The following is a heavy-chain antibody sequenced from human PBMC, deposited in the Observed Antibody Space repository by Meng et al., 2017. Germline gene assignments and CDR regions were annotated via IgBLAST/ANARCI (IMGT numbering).Heavy chain of an antibody. CDR1: GGSFSGYY. J-gene: IGHJ4*02. V-gene: IGHV4-34*01. CDR3: ARGLPPYYDSMRGNFDY. CDR2: INHSGST. D-gene: IGHD3-22*01. Sequence: SETLSLTCAVYGGSFSGYYWSWIRQPPGKGLEWIGEINHSGSTNYNPSLKSRVTIPVDTSKNQFSLKLSSVTAADTAVYYCARGLPPYYDSMRGNFDYWGQRTLVTVSS.